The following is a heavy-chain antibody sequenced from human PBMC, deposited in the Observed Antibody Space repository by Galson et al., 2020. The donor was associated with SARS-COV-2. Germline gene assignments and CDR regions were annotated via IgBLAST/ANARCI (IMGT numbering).Heavy chain of an antibody. CDR1: GGSFSGYY. J-gene: IGHJ5*02. Sequence: SETLSLTCAVYGGSFSGYYWSWIRQPPGKGLEWIGEINHSGSTNYNPSLKSRVTISVDTSKNQFSLKLSSVTAADTAVYYCARGRYSSSWYGSSRWFDPWGQGTLVTVSS. CDR2: INHSGST. CDR3: ARGRYSSSWYGSSRWFDP. V-gene: IGHV4-34*01. D-gene: IGHD6-13*01.